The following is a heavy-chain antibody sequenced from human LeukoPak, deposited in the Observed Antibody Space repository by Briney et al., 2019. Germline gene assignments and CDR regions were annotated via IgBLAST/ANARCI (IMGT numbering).Heavy chain of an antibody. V-gene: IGHV4-31*03. J-gene: IGHJ4*02. CDR2: IYYSGT. CDR3: ASVKLGYYYDTNGYFDS. D-gene: IGHD3-22*01. CDR1: GGSISSGGYY. Sequence: SETLSLTCTVSGGSISSGGYYWTWIRQHPGKGLEWIGYIYYSGTYYNPSLKSRVSISVDTSKNQFSLQLNAVTAADTALYFCASVKLGYYYDTNGYFDSWGQGIPVTVSS.